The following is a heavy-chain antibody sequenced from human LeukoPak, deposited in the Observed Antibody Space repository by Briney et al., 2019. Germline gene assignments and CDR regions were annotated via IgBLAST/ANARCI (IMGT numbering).Heavy chain of an antibody. CDR1: GGTFSSHA. D-gene: IGHD3-10*01. CDR3: ARGGITMVRANWFDP. CDR2: IIPIFGTA. J-gene: IGHJ5*02. V-gene: IGHV1-69*06. Sequence: GASVKVSCKASGGTFSSHAISWVRQAPGQGLEWMGGIIPIFGTANYAQKFQGRVTITADKSTSTAYMELSSLRSEDTAVYYCARGGITMVRANWFDPWGQGTLVTVSS.